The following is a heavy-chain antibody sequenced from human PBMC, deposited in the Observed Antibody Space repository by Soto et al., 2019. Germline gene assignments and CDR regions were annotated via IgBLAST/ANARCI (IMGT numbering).Heavy chain of an antibody. CDR2: ISSSTTYI. CDR1: GFTFSYYS. D-gene: IGHD2-21*01. J-gene: IGHJ4*02. Sequence: GGSLRLSCAASGFTFSYYSMTWVRQSPGRGLEWVSPISSSTTYISYADSVRGRFTISRDNAKNSLYLQMSSLRADDTAVYYCARDPVGVDSTFFFDSWGQGTLVTVSS. V-gene: IGHV3-21*01. CDR3: ARDPVGVDSTFFFDS.